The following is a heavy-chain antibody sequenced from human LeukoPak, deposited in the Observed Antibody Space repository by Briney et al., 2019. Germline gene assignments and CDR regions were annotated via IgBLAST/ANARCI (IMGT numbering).Heavy chain of an antibody. J-gene: IGHJ2*01. V-gene: IGHV1-46*01. CDR3: ARHRLNYYDSSGYYWYFDL. Sequence: ASVKVSCKASGYTFTSYYMHWVRQAPGQGLEWMGIINPSGGSTSYAQKFQGRVTMTRDTSTSTVYMELSSLRSEDTAVYYCARHRLNYYDSSGYYWYFDLWGRGTLVTVSS. D-gene: IGHD3-22*01. CDR2: INPSGGST. CDR1: GYTFTSYY.